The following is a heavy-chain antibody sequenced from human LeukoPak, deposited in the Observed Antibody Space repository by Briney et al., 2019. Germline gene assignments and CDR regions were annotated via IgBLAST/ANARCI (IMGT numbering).Heavy chain of an antibody. J-gene: IGHJ4*02. CDR1: GGSVSSGSYY. D-gene: IGHD3-9*01. CDR3: ALEAGSYDILTGYSYYFDY. V-gene: IGHV4-39*07. CDR2: INHSGST. Sequence: SETLSLTCTVSGGSVSSGSYYWSWIRQPPGKGLEWIGEINHSGSTNYNPSLKSRVTISVDTSKNQFSLKLSSVTAADTAVYYCALEAGSYDILTGYSYYFDYWGQGTLVTVSS.